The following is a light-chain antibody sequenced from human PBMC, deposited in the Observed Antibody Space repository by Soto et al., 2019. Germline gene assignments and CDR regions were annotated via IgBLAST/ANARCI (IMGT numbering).Light chain of an antibody. J-gene: IGKJ2*01. V-gene: IGKV3-15*01. CDR1: QSVSSN. CDR2: GAS. Sequence: ETVMTQSPATLSVSPGERATLSCRASQSVSSNLAWYQQKPGQAPRLLIYGASTRATGIPARISGSGSGTEFTLTISSLQSEDFAVYYCQQYNNWPPYTFGQGTKLEIK. CDR3: QQYNNWPPYT.